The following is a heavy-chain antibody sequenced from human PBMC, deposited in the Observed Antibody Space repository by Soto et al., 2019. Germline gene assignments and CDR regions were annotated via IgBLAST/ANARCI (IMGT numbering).Heavy chain of an antibody. CDR1: GFTFSSYG. CDR2: IWYDGSNK. CDR3: AREWGGGGGGAFDI. V-gene: IGHV3-33*01. J-gene: IGHJ3*02. D-gene: IGHD3-16*01. Sequence: QVQLVESGGGVVQPGRSLRLSCAASGFTFSSYGMHWVRQAPGKGLEWVAVIWYDGSNKYYADSVKGRFTISRDNSKNTLYLQMNSLRAEDTAVYYCAREWGGGGGGAFDIWGQGTMVTVSS.